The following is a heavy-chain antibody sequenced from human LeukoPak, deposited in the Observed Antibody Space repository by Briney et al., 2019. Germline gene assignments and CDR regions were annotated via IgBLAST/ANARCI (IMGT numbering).Heavy chain of an antibody. V-gene: IGHV4-59*01. CDR2: IYYSGST. CDR1: GGSISTYY. J-gene: IGHJ4*02. Sequence: SETLSLTCTVSGGSISTYYWNWIRQPPGKGLEWIGYIYYSGSTNYNPSLKSRVTISVDTFRNQFSLRVSSVTAADTAVYYCARSRGYTYGFDYWGQGTLVTVSS. D-gene: IGHD5-18*01. CDR3: ARSRGYTYGFDY.